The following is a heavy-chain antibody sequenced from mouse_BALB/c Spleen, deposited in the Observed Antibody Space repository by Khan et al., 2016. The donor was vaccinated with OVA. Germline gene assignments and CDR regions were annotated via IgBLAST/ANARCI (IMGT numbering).Heavy chain of an antibody. V-gene: IGHV3-2*02. D-gene: IGHD1-2*01. CDR1: GYSITSGCG. J-gene: IGHJ2*01. Sequence: EVQLQESGPGLVEPSQSLSLTCTVTGYSITSGCGWNWIRQFPGNKLEWMGYISYGGSNNYNPSLKSRISITRDTSKNQFFLQLNSVTTEDTATYYCARTARIKYWGQGTTLTVSS. CDR2: ISYGGSN. CDR3: ARTARIKY.